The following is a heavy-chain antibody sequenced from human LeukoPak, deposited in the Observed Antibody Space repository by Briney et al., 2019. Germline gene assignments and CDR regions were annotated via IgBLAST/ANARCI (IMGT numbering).Heavy chain of an antibody. D-gene: IGHD3-3*01. J-gene: IGHJ5*02. CDR3: AAGSPYDFWSGS. CDR2: IVVGSGNT. Sequence: PVKVSCKASGFTFSSSAVQWVRQARGQRLEWIGWIVVGSGNTNYAQKFQERVTITRDMSTSTAYMELSSLRSEDTAVYYCAAGSPYDFWSGSWGQGTLVTVSS. CDR1: GFTFSSSA. V-gene: IGHV1-58*01.